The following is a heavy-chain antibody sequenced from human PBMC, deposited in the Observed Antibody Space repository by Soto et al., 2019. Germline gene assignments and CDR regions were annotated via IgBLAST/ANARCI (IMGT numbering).Heavy chain of an antibody. V-gene: IGHV3-30-3*01. Sequence: PGGSLRLSCAASGFTFRTGSMHGGRQAPAKGVEGGAVISNDGSIKYFLDSVKGRFTISLDKSNNTLSLQMDSLRAEDTAVYYCARDKKPFNWSPSILKSYYYGMDVWGQGTTVTVSS. CDR1: GFTFRTGS. CDR3: ARDKKPFNWSPSILKSYYYGMDV. D-gene: IGHD1-1*01. CDR2: ISNDGSIK. J-gene: IGHJ6*02.